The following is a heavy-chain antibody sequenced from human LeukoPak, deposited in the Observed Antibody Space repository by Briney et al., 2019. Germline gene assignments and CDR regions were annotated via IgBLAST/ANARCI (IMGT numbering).Heavy chain of an antibody. CDR3: ATTYYYSRYMDV. J-gene: IGHJ6*03. D-gene: IGHD3-22*01. CDR2: ISSSGSTI. V-gene: IGHV3-11*01. CDR1: GFTFSDYY. Sequence: GGSLRLSCAASGFTFSDYYMSWIRQAPGKGPEWVSYISSSGSTIYYADSVKGRFTISRDNAKNSLYLQMNSLRAEDTAVYYCATTYYYSRYMDVWGKGTTVTVSS.